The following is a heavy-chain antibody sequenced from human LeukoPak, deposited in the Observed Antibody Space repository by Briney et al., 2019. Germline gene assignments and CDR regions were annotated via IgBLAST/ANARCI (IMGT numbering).Heavy chain of an antibody. CDR1: GFTFSSYG. CDR2: ISYDGSNK. J-gene: IGHJ6*02. CDR3: AKDSGPPDCSGGCCYPQRYYYYGMDV. D-gene: IGHD2-15*01. V-gene: IGHV3-30*18. Sequence: GGSLRLSCAASGFTFSSYGMHWVRQAPGKGLEWVAVISYDGSNKYYADSVKGRFTISRDNSKNTLYLQMNSLRAEDTAVYYCAKDSGPPDCSGGCCYPQRYYYYGMDVWVQGTTVTVSS.